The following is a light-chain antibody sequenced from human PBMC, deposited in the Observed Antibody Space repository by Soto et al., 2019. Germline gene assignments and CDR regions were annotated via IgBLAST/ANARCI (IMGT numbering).Light chain of an antibody. CDR2: QDT. J-gene: IGLJ1*01. Sequence: SYELTQPPSVSVSPGQTASITCSGNFLGDKYASWYQLRPGQSPVLVIHQDTKRPSGLPERFSGSNSGNRATLTNSGTQTLDEADYSCQAWDSSTASYVFGTGTKVTAL. V-gene: IGLV3-1*01. CDR3: QAWDSSTASYV. CDR1: FLGDKY.